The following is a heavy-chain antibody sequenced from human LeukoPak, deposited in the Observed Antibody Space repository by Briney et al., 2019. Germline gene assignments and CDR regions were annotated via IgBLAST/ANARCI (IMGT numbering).Heavy chain of an antibody. CDR1: GFMFSRLG. CDR3: AKEGDQFRGYLDA. CDR2: IWHDGSVE. V-gene: IGHV3-33*06. J-gene: IGHJ6*03. Sequence: GRSLRLSCTASGFMFSRLGMQWVRQAPGEGLEWVAMIWHDGSVEEYADSVKGRFTISRDNSQNTLNLQMNSLRDDDTAVYYCAKEGDQFRGYLDAWGKGTTVTVSS. D-gene: IGHD3-16*01.